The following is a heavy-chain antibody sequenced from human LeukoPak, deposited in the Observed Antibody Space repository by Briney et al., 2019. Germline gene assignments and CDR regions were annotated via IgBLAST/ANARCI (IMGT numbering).Heavy chain of an antibody. Sequence: GGSLRLSCAASGFTVSSNYMSWIRRTPGKGLEWVAVISHDEKNKFYAESVKGRFTISRDNSKNTLFLEMNSLRPEDTAFYYCATTFRGVIITRLDYWGQGTLVTVSS. CDR3: ATTFRGVIITRLDY. CDR1: GFTVSSNY. D-gene: IGHD3-10*01. J-gene: IGHJ4*02. V-gene: IGHV3-30*03. CDR2: ISHDEKNK.